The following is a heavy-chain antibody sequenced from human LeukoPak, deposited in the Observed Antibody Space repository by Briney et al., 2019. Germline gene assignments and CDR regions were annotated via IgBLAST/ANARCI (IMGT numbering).Heavy chain of an antibody. D-gene: IGHD5-18*01. V-gene: IGHV4-59*01. CDR2: IYYSGST. Sequence: PSETLSLTCTVSGGSISSNYWSWIRQPPGKGLEWIGYIYYSGSTNYNPSLKSRVTISVDTSKNQFSLKLSSVTAADTAVYYCARHPNTAMGPGAFDIWGQGTMVTVSS. CDR1: GGSISSNY. J-gene: IGHJ3*02. CDR3: ARHPNTAMGPGAFDI.